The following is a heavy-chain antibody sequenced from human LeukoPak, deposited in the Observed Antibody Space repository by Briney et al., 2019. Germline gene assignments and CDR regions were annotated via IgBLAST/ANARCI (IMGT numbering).Heavy chain of an antibody. D-gene: IGHD6-13*01. CDR3: ARDQFSPRIAAAGTGKYYYYYMDV. Sequence: PSQTLSLTCTVSGGSTSGGSYYWSWIRQPAGTGLEWIGRIYTSGSTNYNPSLKSRVTMSVDTSKNQFSLKLSSVTAADTAVYYCARDQFSPRIAAAGTGKYYYYYMDVWGKGTTVTISS. J-gene: IGHJ6*03. CDR1: GGSTSGGSYY. V-gene: IGHV4-61*02. CDR2: IYTSGST.